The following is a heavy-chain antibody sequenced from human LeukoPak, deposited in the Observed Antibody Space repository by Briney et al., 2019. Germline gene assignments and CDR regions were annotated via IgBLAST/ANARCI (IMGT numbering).Heavy chain of an antibody. CDR2: IYYSGST. D-gene: IGHD6-13*01. CDR3: ARVRQQLIDY. CDR1: GGSISSGDYY. V-gene: IGHV4-30-4*01. Sequence: SETLSLTCTVSGGSISSGDYYWSWIRQPPGKGLEWIGYIYYSGSTSYNPSLKSRVTISADTPKNQFSLKLTSVTAADTAVYYCARVRQQLIDYWGQGTLVTASS. J-gene: IGHJ4*02.